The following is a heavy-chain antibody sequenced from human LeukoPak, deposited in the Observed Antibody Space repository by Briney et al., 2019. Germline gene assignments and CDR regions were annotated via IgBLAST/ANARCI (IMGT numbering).Heavy chain of an antibody. CDR1: GYTFTIYC. CDR2: INAYNGNT. Sequence: ASLRVSSKASGYTFTIYCTSSGRQTPEQGPEWMGCINAYNGNTNYMQKLQSRVTISTDTFTRTPYMEKWTLRDDETAVYYSARDRIVVAVNYSYMDVWGKGTTVTVSS. V-gene: IGHV1-18*01. J-gene: IGHJ6*03. D-gene: IGHD3-22*01. CDR3: ARDRIVVAVNYSYMDV.